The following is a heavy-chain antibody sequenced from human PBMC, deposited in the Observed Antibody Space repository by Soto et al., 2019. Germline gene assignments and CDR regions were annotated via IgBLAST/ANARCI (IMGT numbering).Heavy chain of an antibody. J-gene: IGHJ5*02. D-gene: IGHD2-2*01. CDR2: ISAYNGNT. V-gene: IGHV1-18*01. CDR3: ARARREVVLVWFDP. Sequence: EASVKVSCKASGYTFTSYGISWVRQAPGQGLEWMGWISAYNGNTNYAQKLQGRVTMTTDTSTSTAYMELRSLRSDDTAVYYCARARREVVLVWFDPWGQGTLVTVSS. CDR1: GYTFTSYG.